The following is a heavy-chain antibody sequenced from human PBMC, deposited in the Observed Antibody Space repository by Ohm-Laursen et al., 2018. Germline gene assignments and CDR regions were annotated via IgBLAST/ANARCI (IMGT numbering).Heavy chain of an antibody. CDR2: IKQDGTEK. CDR3: AREYSGRDYFDY. D-gene: IGHD3-10*01. Sequence: SLRLSCAASGFTFSNFWMSWVRQAPGKGLEWVASIKQDGTEKHYVESMQGRFTISRDNAKNSVYLQMNSLGAEDTAVYYCAREYSGRDYFDYWGQGTLVTVSS. J-gene: IGHJ4*02. CDR1: GFTFSNFW. V-gene: IGHV3-7*01.